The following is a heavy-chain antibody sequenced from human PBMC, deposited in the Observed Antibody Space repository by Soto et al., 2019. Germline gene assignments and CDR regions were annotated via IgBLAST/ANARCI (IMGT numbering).Heavy chain of an antibody. D-gene: IGHD6-13*01. CDR2: ISGSGSYT. CDR1: GFTFSSYA. Sequence: PGGSLRLSCAASGFTFSSYAMSWVRQAPGKGLEWVSGISGSGSYTYYADSVKGRFTISRDNSKNTVYLQMNSLRAEDTALYYCAKDVMSSSSWSEYFQHWGQGTLVTVSS. J-gene: IGHJ1*01. V-gene: IGHV3-23*01. CDR3: AKDVMSSSSWSEYFQH.